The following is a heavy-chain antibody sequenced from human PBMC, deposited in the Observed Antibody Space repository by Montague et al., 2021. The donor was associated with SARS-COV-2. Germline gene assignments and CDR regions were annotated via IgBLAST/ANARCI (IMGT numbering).Heavy chain of an antibody. D-gene: IGHD1-14*01. Sequence: SETLSLTCAVSGGSLSTPHYWCWFRQHPGKGLEWIGEVHHSGGANYNASSNDRATISVDKTKNQFSLTLTAVTAAANAVYYCACDRITRGWLDPWGQGTLVTVSS. CDR2: VHHSGGA. V-gene: IGHV4-4*02. J-gene: IGHJ5*02. CDR1: GGSLSTPHY. CDR3: ACDRITRGWLDP.